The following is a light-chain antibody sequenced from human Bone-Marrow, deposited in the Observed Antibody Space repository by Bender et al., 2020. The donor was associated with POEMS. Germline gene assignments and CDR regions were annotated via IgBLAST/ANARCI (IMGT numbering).Light chain of an antibody. J-gene: IGLJ3*02. CDR3: CSSAGRRPGV. CDR1: SNDVGTYVL. V-gene: IGLV2-23*02. CDR2: EVN. Sequence: QSALTQPASVSGSPGQSITISCTGTSNDVGTYVLVSWYQQHPGKAPKLMIYEVNKRPSGISHRFSASRAGKTALLTIAGLQTEDEADYYCCSSAGRRPGVFGGGTMLTVL.